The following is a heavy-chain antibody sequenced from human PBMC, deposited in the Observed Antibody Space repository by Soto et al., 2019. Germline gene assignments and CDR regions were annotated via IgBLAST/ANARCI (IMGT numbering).Heavy chain of an antibody. Sequence: QVQLQESGRGLVKPSETLSLTCSVSSGAISRYYCSWVRQPPGKGLEWIGHMHYSGNTRYNPSLKSRATVSLDTSKNQFSLKLSSVTAADTAVYYCATSTGWPGFDFWGQGTLATVSS. CDR1: SGAISRYY. CDR3: ATSTGWPGFDF. J-gene: IGHJ4*02. D-gene: IGHD2-8*02. CDR2: MHYSGNT. V-gene: IGHV4-59*08.